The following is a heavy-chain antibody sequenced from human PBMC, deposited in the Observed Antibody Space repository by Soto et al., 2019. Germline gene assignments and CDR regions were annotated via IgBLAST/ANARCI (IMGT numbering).Heavy chain of an antibody. CDR1: GGSINNHY. D-gene: IGHD7-27*01. J-gene: IGHJ4*02. CDR2: IYYTGST. V-gene: IGHV4-59*11. CDR3: ARSNWYSEY. Sequence: QVQLQESGPGLVKPSETLSLTCTVSGGSINNHYWSWIRQPPGKGLEWIGYIYYTGSTNYNPSLKSRVTISVDTSKNYFSLNLSSLTAADTAIYYCARSNWYSEYWGQGTLVTVSS.